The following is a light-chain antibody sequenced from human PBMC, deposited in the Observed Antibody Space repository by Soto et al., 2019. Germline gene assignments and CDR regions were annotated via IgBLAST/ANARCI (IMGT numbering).Light chain of an antibody. Sequence: DIQMTQSPSFVSASVGDRVTIACRASQGLVSWLAWYQHKPGRAPKLLIHAASNLESGVPSRFSRSGSGTDFTLTISNVQPEDFATYYCQQTSSFPLTFGGGTKVEIK. CDR1: QGLVSW. CDR2: AAS. CDR3: QQTSSFPLT. J-gene: IGKJ4*01. V-gene: IGKV1-12*01.